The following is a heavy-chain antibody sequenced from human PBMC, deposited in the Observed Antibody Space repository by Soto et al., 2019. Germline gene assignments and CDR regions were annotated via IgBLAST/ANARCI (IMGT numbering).Heavy chain of an antibody. CDR1: GGSISSSSYF. CDR2: IYYSGST. J-gene: IGHJ5*02. CDR3: ARSFLYYYDSSGYYGRFDP. D-gene: IGHD3-22*01. Sequence: SETLSLTCSVSGGSISSSSYFWGWIRQPPGKGLEWIGSIYYSGSTNYNPSLKSRVTISVDTSKNQFSLKLSSVTAADTAVYYCARSFLYYYDSSGYYGRFDPWGQGTLVTVSS. V-gene: IGHV4-39*07.